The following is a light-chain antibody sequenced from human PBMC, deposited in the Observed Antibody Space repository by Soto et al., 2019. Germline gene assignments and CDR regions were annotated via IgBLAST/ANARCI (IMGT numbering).Light chain of an antibody. Sequence: QSALTQSASVSGSPGQSITISCTGTSSDIGGYNYVSWYQQHPDKAPKLMIFEVSNRPSGVSNSFSGSKSGNTASLPISGLLPEDEADYYCSSYTTSSTVAFGGGTKLTVL. CDR1: SSDIGGYNY. CDR3: SSYTTSSTVA. V-gene: IGLV2-14*01. CDR2: EVS. J-gene: IGLJ2*01.